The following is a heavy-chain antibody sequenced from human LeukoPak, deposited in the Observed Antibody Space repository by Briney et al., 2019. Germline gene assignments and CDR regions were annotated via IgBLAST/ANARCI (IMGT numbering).Heavy chain of an antibody. D-gene: IGHD4-23*01. Sequence: SETLSLTCTVSGRSNSSSRYYWAWVRQPPGEGLEWIGWIYYSGSTYYNPSLKSQVTRSVDTSKNQVSLKLSSVNAADTAVYYCAGDGGNGAFDYWVQGTLVSVCS. J-gene: IGHJ4*02. V-gene: IGHV4-39*07. CDR1: GRSNSSSRYY. CDR3: AGDGGNGAFDY. CDR2: IYYSGST.